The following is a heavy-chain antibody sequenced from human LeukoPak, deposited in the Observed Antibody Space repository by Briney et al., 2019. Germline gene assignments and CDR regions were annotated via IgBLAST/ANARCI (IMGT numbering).Heavy chain of an antibody. J-gene: IGHJ6*02. D-gene: IGHD5-12*01. CDR3: ARDLVDIVATKSGGYYYGMDV. CDR1: GFTFSSYA. V-gene: IGHV3-30-3*01. CDR2: ISYDGSNK. Sequence: GGSLRLSCAASGFTFSSYAMHWVRQAPGKGLEWVAVISYDGSNKYYADSVKGRFTISRDNSKNTLYLQVNSLRAEDTAVYYCARDLVDIVATKSGGYYYGMDVWGQGTLVTVSS.